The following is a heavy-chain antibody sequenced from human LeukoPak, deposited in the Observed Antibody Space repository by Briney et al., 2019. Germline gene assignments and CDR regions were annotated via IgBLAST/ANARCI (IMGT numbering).Heavy chain of an antibody. CDR3: AKPTYGEEIYDY. J-gene: IGHJ4*02. V-gene: IGHV3-30*18. CDR1: GFTFSSYG. D-gene: IGHD3-3*01. CDR2: ISHDGSNK. Sequence: PGRSLRFSCAASGFTFSSYGMHWVRQAPGKGLEWVAFISHDGSNKYYADSVKGRFTISRDNSKNTLLLQMNSLRAEDTAVYYCAKPTYGEEIYDYWGQGTLVTVSS.